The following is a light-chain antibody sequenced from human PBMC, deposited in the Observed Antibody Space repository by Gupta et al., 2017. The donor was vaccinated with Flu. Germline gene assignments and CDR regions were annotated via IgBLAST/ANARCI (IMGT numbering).Light chain of an antibody. V-gene: IGLV2-11*01. CDR1: ISDVGGYNF. CDR3: CSYSGSYTSHVI. Sequence: QSALTQPRSVSGSPGQSITISCTGTISDVGGYNFVSWYQQHPGKAPKLIIYDVSRRPSGVPDRFSGSKSGNTASLTISGLQADDEADYYCCSYSGSYTSHVIFGGGTKVTVL. CDR2: DVS. J-gene: IGLJ2*01.